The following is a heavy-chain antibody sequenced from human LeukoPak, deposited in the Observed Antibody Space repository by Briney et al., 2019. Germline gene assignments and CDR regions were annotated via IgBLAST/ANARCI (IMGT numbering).Heavy chain of an antibody. V-gene: IGHV4-39*01. D-gene: IGHD4-23*01. CDR1: GGSISSRSYY. CDR3: ARQTWGGNYHPYYFDY. J-gene: IGHJ4*02. Sequence: SETLSLTCTVSGGSISSRSYYWGWIRQPPGKGLEWIGRVYYSGSTYHNPSLQSRVTISVDTSKNQFSLQLTSVTAADTAVFYCARQTWGGNYHPYYFDYWGQGTLVPVSS. CDR2: VYYSGST.